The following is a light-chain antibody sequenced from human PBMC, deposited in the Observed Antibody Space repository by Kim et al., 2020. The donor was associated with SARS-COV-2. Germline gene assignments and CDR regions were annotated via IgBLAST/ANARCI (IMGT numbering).Light chain of an antibody. Sequence: GQRVTIACSGSSSNIGSHTLIWYQQLPGTAPKLLIYSSDQRPSGVPDRFSGSKSGTEASLAISGLQSEDESGYYCAAWDDSLNARVFGGGTQLTVL. J-gene: IGLJ3*02. CDR3: AAWDDSLNARV. CDR2: SSD. V-gene: IGLV1-44*01. CDR1: SSNIGSHT.